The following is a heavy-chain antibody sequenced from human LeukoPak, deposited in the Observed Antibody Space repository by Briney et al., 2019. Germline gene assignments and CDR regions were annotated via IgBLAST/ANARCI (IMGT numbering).Heavy chain of an antibody. V-gene: IGHV4-34*01. Sequence: PSETLSLTCAVYGGSFSGYYWSWIRQPPGKGLEWIREINHSGSTNYNPSLKSRVTISVDTSKNQFSLKLSSVTAADTAVYYCARVPRGSSGYYTYFDYWGQGTLVTVSS. CDR1: GGSFSGYY. CDR3: ARVPRGSSGYYTYFDY. D-gene: IGHD3-22*01. CDR2: INHSGST. J-gene: IGHJ4*02.